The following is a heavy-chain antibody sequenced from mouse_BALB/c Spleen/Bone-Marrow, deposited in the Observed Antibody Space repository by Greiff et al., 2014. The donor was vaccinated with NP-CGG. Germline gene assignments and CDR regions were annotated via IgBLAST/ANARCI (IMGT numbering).Heavy chain of an antibody. Sequence: LKESGPELVKPGASVKMSCKASGYTFTSYVMHWVKQKPGQGLEWIGNINPYNDGTKYNEKFKGKATLTSDKFSSTAYMELGSLTSEDSAVYYCARSLYGFDWYFDVWGAGTTVTVSS. CDR3: ARSLYGFDWYFDV. CDR2: INPYNDGT. CDR1: GYTFTSYV. J-gene: IGHJ1*01. V-gene: IGHV1-14*01. D-gene: IGHD2-2*01.